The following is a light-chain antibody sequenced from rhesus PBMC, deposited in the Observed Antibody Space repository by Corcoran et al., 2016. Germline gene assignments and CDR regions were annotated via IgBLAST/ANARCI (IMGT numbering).Light chain of an antibody. CDR3: QQAYSYPLT. J-gene: IGKJ4*01. CDR1: QSLSNY. Sequence: DIQMTQSPSSLSASVGDRVTITCQASQSLSNYLDWYQQKPGKIPKLLIYRASRLQSGIPSRFSGSGSGTDFTLTISRLQPEDFATYYCQQAYSYPLTFGGGTKV. V-gene: IGKV1-25*01. CDR2: RAS.